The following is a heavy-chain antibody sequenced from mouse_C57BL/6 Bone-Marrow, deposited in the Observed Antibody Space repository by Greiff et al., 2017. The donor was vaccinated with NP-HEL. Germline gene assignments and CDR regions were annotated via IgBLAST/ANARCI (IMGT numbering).Heavy chain of an antibody. Sequence: VQLQQSGAELVRPGASVKLSCTASGFNIKDDYMHWVKQRPEQGLEWIGWIDPENGDTEYASKFQGKATITADTSSNTAYLQLSSLTSEDTAVYYCTTGGEAWFAYWGQGTLVTVSA. CDR1: GFNIKDDY. CDR2: IDPENGDT. V-gene: IGHV14-4*01. J-gene: IGHJ3*01. CDR3: TTGGEAWFAY.